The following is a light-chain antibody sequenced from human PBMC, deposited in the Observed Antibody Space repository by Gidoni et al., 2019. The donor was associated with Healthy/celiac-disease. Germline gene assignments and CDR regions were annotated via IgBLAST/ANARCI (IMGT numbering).Light chain of an antibody. CDR1: QSLFYSSNNKNY. V-gene: IGKV4-1*01. CDR3: QQYYSTPT. J-gene: IGKJ4*01. CDR2: WAS. Sequence: DIVMTQSPDTLAVSLGERATINSKYSQSLFYSSNNKNYLAWYQQKPGQPPKLLIYWASTRESGVPDRFSGSGSGTDFTLTISSLQAEDVAVYYCQQYYSTPTFGGGTKVEIK.